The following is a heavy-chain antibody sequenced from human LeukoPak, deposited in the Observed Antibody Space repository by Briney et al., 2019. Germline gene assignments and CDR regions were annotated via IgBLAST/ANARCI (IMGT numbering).Heavy chain of an antibody. D-gene: IGHD6-13*01. CDR1: GFTFSSYG. V-gene: IGHV3-30*02. CDR2: IRYDGSTK. Sequence: GGSLRLSCAASGFTFSSYGMDWVRQAPGKGLEWLAFIRYDGSTKYYADSVKGRFSISRDNSKNTLYLQMNSLRGEDTAVYYCAKTGRDSSTDYFDYWGQGTLVAVSS. J-gene: IGHJ4*02. CDR3: AKTGRDSSTDYFDY.